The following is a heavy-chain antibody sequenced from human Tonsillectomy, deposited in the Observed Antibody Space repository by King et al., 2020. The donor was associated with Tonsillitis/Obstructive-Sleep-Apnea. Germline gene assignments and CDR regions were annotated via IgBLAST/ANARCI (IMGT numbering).Heavy chain of an antibody. J-gene: IGHJ6*04. CDR1: GFTFSSYW. D-gene: IGHD2-2*02. V-gene: IGHV3-74*01. CDR2: MYSDGSST. Sequence: VQLVESGGGLVQPGGSLRLSCAGSGFTFSSYWMHLVRQAPGKGLVWVSRMYSDGSSTSYADSVQGRFTISRDNAKNTLYLQMNSLRAEDTAVYYCARVVYCSSTSCYILDVWGKGTTVTVSS. CDR3: ARVVYCSSTSCYILDV.